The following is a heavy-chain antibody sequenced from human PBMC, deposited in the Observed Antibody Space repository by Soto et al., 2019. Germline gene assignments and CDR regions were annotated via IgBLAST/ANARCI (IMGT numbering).Heavy chain of an antibody. V-gene: IGHV1-69*13. CDR2: IIPIFGTA. D-gene: IGHD3-10*01. J-gene: IGHJ6*02. CDR3: ARFYGSGSYYNSDGMDV. Sequence: ASVKVSCKASGGTFSSYAISWVRQAPGQGLEWMGGIIPIFGTANYAQKFQGRVTITADESTSTAYMELSSLRSEDTAVYYCARFYGSGSYYNSDGMDVWGQGTTVTVSS. CDR1: GGTFSSYA.